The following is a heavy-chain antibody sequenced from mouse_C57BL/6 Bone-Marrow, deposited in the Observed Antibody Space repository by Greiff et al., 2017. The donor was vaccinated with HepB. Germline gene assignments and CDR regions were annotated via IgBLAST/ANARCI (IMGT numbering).Heavy chain of an antibody. D-gene: IGHD1-1*01. V-gene: IGHV5-4*01. CDR2: ISDGGSYT. CDR3: ARDSRHGKGYFDV. Sequence: DVKLVESGGGLVKPGGSLKLSCAASGFTFSSYAMSWVRQTPEKRLEWVATISDGGSYTYYPDNVKGRFTISRDNAKNNLYLQMSHLKSEDTAMYYCARDSRHGKGYFDVWGTGTTVTVSS. CDR1: GFTFSSYA. J-gene: IGHJ1*03.